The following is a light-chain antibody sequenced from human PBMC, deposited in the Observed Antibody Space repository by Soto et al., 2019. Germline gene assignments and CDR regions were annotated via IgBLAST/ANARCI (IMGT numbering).Light chain of an antibody. CDR2: EVS. V-gene: IGLV2-8*01. Sequence: QSALTQPPSASGYPGQSVTISCTGTSSDVGGYNYVSWYQQHPGKAPKVMIYEVSKRPSGVPDRFSGSKSGNTASLTVSGLQAEDEADYYCSSFAGSNEMVFGGGTKLTVL. CDR1: SSDVGGYNY. CDR3: SSFAGSNEMV. J-gene: IGLJ2*01.